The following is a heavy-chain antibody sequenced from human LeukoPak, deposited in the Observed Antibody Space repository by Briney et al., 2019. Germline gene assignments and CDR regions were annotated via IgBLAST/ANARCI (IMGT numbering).Heavy chain of an antibody. J-gene: IGHJ4*02. V-gene: IGHV1-8*01. CDR1: GYTFTSYD. D-gene: IGHD2-2*01. CDR2: MNPNSGNT. Sequence: GASVKVSCKTSGYTFTSYDINWVRQATGQGLEWMGWMNPNSGNTGYAQKFQGRVTITRNTSISTAYMELSSLRSEDTAVYYCARGPTCSRSYYYFDYWGQGALVTVSS. CDR3: ARGPTCSRSYYYFDY.